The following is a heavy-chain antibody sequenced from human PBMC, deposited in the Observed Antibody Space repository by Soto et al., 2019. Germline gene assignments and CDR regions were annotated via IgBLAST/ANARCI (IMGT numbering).Heavy chain of an antibody. CDR1: GYTFTNYM. D-gene: IGHD3-10*01. V-gene: IGHV1-18*01. Sequence: GASVKVSCKASGYTFTNYMISWVRQAPGQGLEWMGRISDYNGNADYSQKLQGRVTMTTDTSTNTAYMEPRSLTSDDTAVYYCARAPGSYFYYFDSWGQGTQVTVSS. CDR2: ISDYNGNA. J-gene: IGHJ4*02. CDR3: ARAPGSYFYYFDS.